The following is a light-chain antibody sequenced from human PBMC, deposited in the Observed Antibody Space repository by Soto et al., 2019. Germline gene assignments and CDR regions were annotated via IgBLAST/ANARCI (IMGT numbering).Light chain of an antibody. Sequence: QSALTQPASVSGSPGQSITISCTGSSSDIGKYNLVSWYQQDPGKAPKLLIYDVSTRPSGVSNRFSGSKSGNTASLTISGVQGEDGADYYCCSYAGSAALVFGGGTKVTVL. CDR3: CSYAGSAALV. J-gene: IGLJ3*02. CDR2: DVS. CDR1: SSDIGKYNL. V-gene: IGLV2-23*02.